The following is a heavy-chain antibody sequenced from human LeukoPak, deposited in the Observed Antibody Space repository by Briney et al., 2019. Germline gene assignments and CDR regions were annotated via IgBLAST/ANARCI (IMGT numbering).Heavy chain of an antibody. V-gene: IGHV3-21*01. CDR2: ISSSSSYI. Sequence: GGSLRLSCAASGFTFSSYSMNWVRQAPGKGLEWVSSISSSSSYIYYADSAKGRFTISRDDAKNSLYLQMNSLRAEDTAVYYCARGHSYGQDYWGQGTLVTVSS. J-gene: IGHJ4*02. CDR1: GFTFSSYS. D-gene: IGHD5-18*01. CDR3: ARGHSYGQDY.